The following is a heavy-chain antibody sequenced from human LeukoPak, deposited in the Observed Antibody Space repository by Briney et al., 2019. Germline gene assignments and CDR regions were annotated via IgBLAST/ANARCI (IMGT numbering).Heavy chain of an antibody. Sequence: PGGSLRLSCAASGFTFNSYDMHWVRQAPGKGLEWVAFMEYDGSIKYYADSVKGRFTISRDNAKNSLYLQMNSLRAEDTAVYYCARAPSSSNLLVFDYWGQGTLVTVSS. J-gene: IGHJ4*02. D-gene: IGHD6-13*01. CDR1: GFTFNSYD. CDR3: ARAPSSSNLLVFDY. V-gene: IGHV3-30*12. CDR2: MEYDGSIK.